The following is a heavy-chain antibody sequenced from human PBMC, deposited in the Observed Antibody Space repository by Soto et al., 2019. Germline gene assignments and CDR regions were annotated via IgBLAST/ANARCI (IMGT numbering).Heavy chain of an antibody. D-gene: IGHD2-15*01. CDR1: GFIFNEYG. CDR3: ARWGCSGSNCNLNQRSFDL. Sequence: GGSLRLSCAASGFIFNEYGMHWVRQAPGKGLEWVAVIWYDGSNKYYADSVKGRFTFSRDNSKNTMSLQVNSLRAEDTAVYYCARWGCSGSNCNLNQRSFDLWGQGTLVTVSS. V-gene: IGHV3-33*03. CDR2: IWYDGSNK. J-gene: IGHJ4*02.